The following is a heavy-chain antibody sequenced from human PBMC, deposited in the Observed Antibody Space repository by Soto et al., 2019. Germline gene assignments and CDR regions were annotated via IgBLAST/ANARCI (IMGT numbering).Heavy chain of an antibody. Sequence: GASVKVSCKASGYTFTSYAMHWVRQAHGQRLEWMGWINAGNGNTKYSQKFQGRVTITRDTSASTAYMELSSLRSEDTAVYYCARAGGNIVVVPAANNWFDPWGQGTLVTVSS. J-gene: IGHJ5*02. D-gene: IGHD2-2*01. CDR1: GYTFTSYA. CDR3: ARAGGNIVVVPAANNWFDP. V-gene: IGHV1-3*01. CDR2: INAGNGNT.